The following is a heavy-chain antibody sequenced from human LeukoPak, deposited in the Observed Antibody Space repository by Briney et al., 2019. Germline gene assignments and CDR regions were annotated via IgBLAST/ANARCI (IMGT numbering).Heavy chain of an antibody. D-gene: IGHD2-15*01. CDR1: GFTVSSNY. Sequence: PGGSLRLSCAASGFTVSSNYMSWVRQAPGKGLEWVSVIYSGGSTYYADSVKGRFTISRDNSKNTLYLQMNCLRAEDTAVYYCAREGSDCSGGSCFYYFDYWGQGTLVTVSS. J-gene: IGHJ4*02. CDR2: IYSGGST. V-gene: IGHV3-66*01. CDR3: AREGSDCSGGSCFYYFDY.